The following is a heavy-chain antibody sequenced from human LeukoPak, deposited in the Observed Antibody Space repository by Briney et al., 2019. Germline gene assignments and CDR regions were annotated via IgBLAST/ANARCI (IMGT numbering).Heavy chain of an antibody. Sequence: PGGSLRLSCAASGVTFSNYAMSWVRQAPGEGLEWVSGISGSGGSTYFADFVKGRFTISRDNSKNTLYLQMNSLRAEDTAVYYCAKANSYCGGDCYSPEYYFDYWGQGTLVTVSS. J-gene: IGHJ4*02. CDR1: GVTFSNYA. V-gene: IGHV3-23*01. CDR2: ISGSGGST. CDR3: AKANSYCGGDCYSPEYYFDY. D-gene: IGHD2-21*02.